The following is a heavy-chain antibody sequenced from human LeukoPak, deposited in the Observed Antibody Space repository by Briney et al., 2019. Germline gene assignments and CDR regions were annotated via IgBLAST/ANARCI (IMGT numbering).Heavy chain of an antibody. D-gene: IGHD3-10*01. Sequence: GGSLTLSCAASGFSVTSNYMSWVRQAPGKGLEWVANIKEDGSEKNYVDSVKGRFTISRDNAKNSLYLQMNSLRAEDTAVYYCARELWFGELLRGQGTLVTVSS. CDR2: IKEDGSEK. CDR1: GFSVTSNY. CDR3: ARELWFGELL. J-gene: IGHJ4*02. V-gene: IGHV3-7*01.